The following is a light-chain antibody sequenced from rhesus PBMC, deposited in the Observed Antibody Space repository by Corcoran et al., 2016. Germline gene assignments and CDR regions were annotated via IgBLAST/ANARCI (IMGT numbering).Light chain of an antibody. CDR3: QQYSSRPFT. Sequence: DIQMTQSPSSLSASVGDTVTITCRASQGISSWLAWYQQKPGKAPKLLIYKAYRLQSGVPSRFSGSGSGTDFTLTISSLQSEDVATYYCQQYSSRPFTFGPGTKLDIK. CDR1: QGISSW. J-gene: IGKJ3*01. V-gene: IGKV1-22*01. CDR2: KAY.